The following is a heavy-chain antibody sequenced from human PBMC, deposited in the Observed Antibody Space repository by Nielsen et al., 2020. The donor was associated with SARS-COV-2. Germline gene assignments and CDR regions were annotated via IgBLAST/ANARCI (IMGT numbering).Heavy chain of an antibody. J-gene: IGHJ4*02. D-gene: IGHD1-26*01. CDR3: TKMVGPYYGTYYYFDN. Sequence: GESLKISCAASGFTFRSYAMSWVRQAPGKGLEWVSAISGSGGSTYYADSVKGRFTISRDNSKNTLYLQMDGLRAEDTALYYCTKMVGPYYGTYYYFDNWGQGTLVTVSS. CDR1: GFTFRSYA. CDR2: ISGSGGST. V-gene: IGHV3-23*01.